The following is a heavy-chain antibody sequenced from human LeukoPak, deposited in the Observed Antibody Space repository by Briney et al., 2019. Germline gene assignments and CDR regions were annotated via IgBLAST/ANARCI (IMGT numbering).Heavy chain of an antibody. Sequence: GGSLRLSCAASGFTFSSYSMNWVRQAPGKGLEWVSSISSSSSYIYYADSVKGRFTISRDNSKNTLYLQMNSLRAEDTAVYYCAKDRGDYGTSFDYWGQGTLVTVSS. D-gene: IGHD4-17*01. CDR2: ISSSSSYI. CDR3: AKDRGDYGTSFDY. V-gene: IGHV3-21*01. J-gene: IGHJ4*02. CDR1: GFTFSSYS.